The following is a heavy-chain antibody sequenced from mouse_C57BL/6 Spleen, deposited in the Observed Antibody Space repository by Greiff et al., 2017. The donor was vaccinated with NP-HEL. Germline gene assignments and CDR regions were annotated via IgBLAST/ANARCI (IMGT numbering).Heavy chain of an antibody. V-gene: IGHV1-26*01. J-gene: IGHJ4*01. CDR2: IHPNNGGT. D-gene: IGHD1-3*01. CDR3: ARGLYSFYYAMDY. Sequence: EVQLQQSGPELVKPGASVKISCKASGYTFTDYYMNRVKQSHGKSLEWIGDIHPNNGGTSYNQKFKGKATLTVDKSSSTAYMERRSLTSEDSAVYDCARGLYSFYYAMDYWGQGTSVTVAS. CDR1: GYTFTDYY.